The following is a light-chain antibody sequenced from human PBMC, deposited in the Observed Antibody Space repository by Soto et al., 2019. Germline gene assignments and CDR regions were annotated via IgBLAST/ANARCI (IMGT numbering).Light chain of an antibody. J-gene: IGKJ2*01. CDR3: QQRSNWPSMYT. CDR1: QSVSSY. CDR2: DAS. V-gene: IGKV3-11*01. Sequence: EIVLTQSPATLSLSPGERATLSCRASQSVSSYLAWYQQKPGQAPRLLIYDASNRATGTPARFSGSGSGTDFTLTISSLEPEDFAVYYCQQRSNWPSMYTFGQGTKVDIK.